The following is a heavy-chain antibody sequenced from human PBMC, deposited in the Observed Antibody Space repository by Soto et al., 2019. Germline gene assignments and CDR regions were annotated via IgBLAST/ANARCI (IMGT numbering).Heavy chain of an antibody. CDR1: GFTFSSYG. Sequence: QVQLVESGGGVVQPGRSLRLSCAASGFTFSSYGMHWVRQAPGKGLDCVAGISYDGSNKYYADFVEGRFTISRDNSKNTLYLELNRLRPEDTAVYYCAKDRHYYDSSGYPVDWGQGTLVTVSS. CDR3: AKDRHYYDSSGYPVD. J-gene: IGHJ4*02. D-gene: IGHD3-22*01. CDR2: ISYDGSNK. V-gene: IGHV3-30*18.